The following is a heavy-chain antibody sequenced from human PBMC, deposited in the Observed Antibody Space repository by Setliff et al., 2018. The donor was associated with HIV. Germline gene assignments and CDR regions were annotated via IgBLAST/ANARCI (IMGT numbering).Heavy chain of an antibody. V-gene: IGHV3-15*01. J-gene: IGHJ4*02. CDR1: GGSISGHY. Sequence: ETLSLTCTVSGGSISGHYWSWIRQTPGKGLEWIGRIKSKTDGGTTDYAAPVKGRFTISRDDSKNTLYLQMNSLKIEDTAVYYCTTGTRLVDWGQGALVTVSS. CDR2: IKSKTDGGTT. D-gene: IGHD2-21*01. CDR3: TTGTRLVD.